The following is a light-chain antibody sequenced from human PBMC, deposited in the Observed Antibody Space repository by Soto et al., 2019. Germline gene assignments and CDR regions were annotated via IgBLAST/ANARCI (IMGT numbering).Light chain of an antibody. CDR3: QQYNKSPRT. J-gene: IGKJ1*01. Sequence: VLTQSPATLSVSPGERAILSCRASQSLSNLAWYQQKPGQAPRLLIYGASTRATGIPARFSGSGSGTEFTLTISSLQSEDFAVYYCQQYNKSPRTFGQGTKVDIK. CDR1: QSLSN. V-gene: IGKV3-15*01. CDR2: GAS.